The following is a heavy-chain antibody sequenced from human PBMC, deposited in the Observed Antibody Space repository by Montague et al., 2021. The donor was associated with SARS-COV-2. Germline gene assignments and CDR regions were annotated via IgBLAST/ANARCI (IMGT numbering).Heavy chain of an antibody. CDR3: ARGGGYYNYGLDV. V-gene: IGHV4-59*01. CDR2: IYYSGST. J-gene: IGHJ6*02. D-gene: IGHD3-22*01. Sequence: SETLSLTCTVSGGSISNYYWSWIRQPPGRGLEWIGYIYYSGSTDSSPSLKSRVTISLDTSKNQFSLKVTSVTAADTAVYYCARGGGYYNYGLDVWGPGTTVPVPS. CDR1: GGSISNYY.